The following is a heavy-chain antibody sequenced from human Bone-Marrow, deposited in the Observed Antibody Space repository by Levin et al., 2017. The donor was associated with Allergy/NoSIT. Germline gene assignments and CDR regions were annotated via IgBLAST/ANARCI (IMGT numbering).Heavy chain of an antibody. J-gene: IGHJ3*01. CDR2: ITWNSFTI. CDR1: GFIFDDYA. V-gene: IGHV3-9*01. CDR3: VKGSSGSYSQDAFDS. D-gene: IGHD1-26*01. Sequence: SLKISCAASGFIFDDYAIHWVRQPPGKGLEWVAGITWNSFTIGYADSVKGRFIVSRDNAKNSLYLEMNSLRIEDTALYYCVKGSSGSYSQDAFDSWGQGTMVTVS.